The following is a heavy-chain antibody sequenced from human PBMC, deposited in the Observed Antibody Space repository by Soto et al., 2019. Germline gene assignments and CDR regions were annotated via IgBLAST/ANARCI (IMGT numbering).Heavy chain of an antibody. V-gene: IGHV1-18*01. Sequence: ASVKVSCKASGYTFTSYGISWVRQAPGQGLEWMGWISAYNGNTNYAQKLQGRVTMTTDTSTSTAYMELRSLRSDDTAVYYCARENLGDYIWGSYRYFDYWGQGTLVTVSS. CDR3: ARENLGDYIWGSYRYFDY. J-gene: IGHJ4*02. CDR1: GYTFTSYG. D-gene: IGHD3-16*02. CDR2: ISAYNGNT.